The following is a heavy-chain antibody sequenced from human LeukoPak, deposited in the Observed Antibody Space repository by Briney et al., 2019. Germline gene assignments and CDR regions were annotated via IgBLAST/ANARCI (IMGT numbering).Heavy chain of an antibody. CDR2: INWNGGGT. J-gene: IGHJ4*02. D-gene: IGHD4-17*01. CDR3: ARYVLDYGAFDY. Sequence: PGGSLRLSCAASGFTFDDYGMSWDRQAPGKGLEWVSGINWNGGGTGYADSVKGRFTISRDNAKNSLYLQMNSLRAEDTALYYCARYVLDYGAFDYWGQGTLVTVSS. CDR1: GFTFDDYG. V-gene: IGHV3-20*04.